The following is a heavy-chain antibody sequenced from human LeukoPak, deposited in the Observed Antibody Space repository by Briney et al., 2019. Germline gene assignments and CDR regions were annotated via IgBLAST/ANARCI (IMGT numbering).Heavy chain of an antibody. CDR1: GGSFSGYY. D-gene: IGHD6-19*01. J-gene: IGHJ6*02. CDR3: ARRAGYSSGWYVEQYYYYGMDV. Sequence: LSETLSLTCAVYGGSFSGYYWSWIRQPPGKGLEWIGEINHSGSTNYNPSLKSRVTISVDTSKNQFSLKLSSVTAADTAVYYCARRAGYSSGWYVEQYYYYGMDVWGQGTTVTVSS. CDR2: INHSGST. V-gene: IGHV4-34*01.